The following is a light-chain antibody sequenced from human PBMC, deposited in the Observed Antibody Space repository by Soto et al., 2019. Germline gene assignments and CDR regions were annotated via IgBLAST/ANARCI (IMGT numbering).Light chain of an antibody. J-gene: IGLJ2*01. CDR1: SSDVGGYNY. CDR3: CSYAGSYTGV. CDR2: DVS. V-gene: IGLV2-11*01. Sequence: QSALTQPRSVSGSPGQSVTISCTGTSSDVGGYNYVSWYQQHPGKAPKLMIYDVSKRPSGVPDRFSGSKSGNTASLTISGLQAEDEADYYCCSYAGSYTGVFGGGPKVTVL.